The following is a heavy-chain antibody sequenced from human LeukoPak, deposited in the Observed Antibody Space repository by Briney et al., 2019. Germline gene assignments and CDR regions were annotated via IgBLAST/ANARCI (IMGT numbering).Heavy chain of an antibody. V-gene: IGHV4-39*07. Sequence: SETLSLTCTVSGGSISSSSYYWGWIRQPPGKGLEWIGSIYYSGSTYYNPSLKSRVTISVDTSKNQFSLKLSSVTAADTAVYYCARKDYYRGPDYWGQGTLVTVSS. CDR2: IYYSGST. CDR3: ARKDYYRGPDY. J-gene: IGHJ4*02. D-gene: IGHD3-10*01. CDR1: GGSISSSSYY.